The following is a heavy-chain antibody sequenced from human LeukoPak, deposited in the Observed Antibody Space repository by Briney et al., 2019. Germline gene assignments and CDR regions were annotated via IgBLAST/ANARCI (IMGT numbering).Heavy chain of an antibody. V-gene: IGHV1-69*11. J-gene: IGHJ6*03. Sequence: ASVKVSCKASGGTFRSYAITWVRQAPGQGPEWMGRTIPILGTTKYTQKFQGRLTITTDESTSTAYMELSSLISEDTAEYFCATTDYDFMSGSYYMDVWGKGTTVIVSS. D-gene: IGHD3-3*01. CDR1: GGTFRSYA. CDR2: TIPILGTT. CDR3: ATTDYDFMSGSYYMDV.